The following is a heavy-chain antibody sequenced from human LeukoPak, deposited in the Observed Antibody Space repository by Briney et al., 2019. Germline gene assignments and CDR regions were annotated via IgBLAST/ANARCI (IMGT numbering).Heavy chain of an antibody. V-gene: IGHV4-59*08. CDR2: IYYTGST. Sequence: SETLSLTCTVSGGSINSYYWSWIRQPPGKGLEWIGYIYYTGSTNSNPSLKSRVTISVDTSWNQFSLKLTSVTAADTAVYYCARGESGSYPRHFDYWGQGTLVTVSS. CDR1: GGSINSYY. J-gene: IGHJ4*02. CDR3: ARGESGSYPRHFDY. D-gene: IGHD1-26*01.